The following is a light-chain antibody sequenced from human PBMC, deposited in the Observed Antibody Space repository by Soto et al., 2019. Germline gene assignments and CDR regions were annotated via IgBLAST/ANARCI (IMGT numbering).Light chain of an antibody. Sequence: QSALTQPASVSGSPGQSITISCTGTSSDVATYDYVSWYQQRPGKAPKLMIYEVSNRPSGVSNRFSGSNSGNTASLIIAGHQAGDEGGYYCSLFSSSKTYVFGTGTKLTVL. CDR2: EVS. CDR1: SSDVATYDY. CDR3: SLFSSSKTYV. V-gene: IGLV2-14*01. J-gene: IGLJ1*01.